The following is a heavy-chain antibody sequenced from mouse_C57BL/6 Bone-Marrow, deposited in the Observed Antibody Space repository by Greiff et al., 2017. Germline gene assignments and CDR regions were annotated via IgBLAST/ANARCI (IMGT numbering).Heavy chain of an antibody. Sequence: EVQLQQSGTVLARPGASVKMSCKTSGYTFTSYWMHWVKQRPGQGLEWIGAIYPGNSDTSYNQKFKGKAKLTAVTSASTAYMELSSLTNADSAVYYCTMGSNYVPMDYWGQGASVTVSS. CDR2: IYPGNSDT. V-gene: IGHV1-5*01. CDR3: TMGSNYVPMDY. J-gene: IGHJ4*01. D-gene: IGHD2-5*01. CDR1: GYTFTSYW.